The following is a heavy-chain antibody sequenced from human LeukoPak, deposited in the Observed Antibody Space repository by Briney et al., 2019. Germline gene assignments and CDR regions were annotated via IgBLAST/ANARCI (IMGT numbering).Heavy chain of an antibody. J-gene: IGHJ4*02. CDR2: ISSSSSYI. D-gene: IGHD5-12*01. CDR3: ARGSGYDSSYYFDY. CDR1: GLTFSSYS. V-gene: IGHV3-21*01. Sequence: GGSLRLSCAASGLTFSSYSMNWVRQAPGKGLEWVSSISSSSSYIYYADSVKGRFTISRDNAKNSLYLQMNSLRAEDTAVYYCARGSGYDSSYYFDYWGQGTLVTVSS.